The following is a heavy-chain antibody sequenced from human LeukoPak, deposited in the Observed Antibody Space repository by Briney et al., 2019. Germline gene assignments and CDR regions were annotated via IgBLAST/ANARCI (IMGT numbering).Heavy chain of an antibody. CDR1: GYTFTSYY. J-gene: IGHJ3*02. CDR3: AGASGSYYFSPLFAFDI. Sequence: ASVTVSCKASGYTFTSYYMHWVRQAPGQGLEWMGIINPSGGSTSYAQKFQGRVTMTRDTSTSTVYMELSSLRSEDTAVYYCAGASGSYYFSPLFAFDIWGQGTMVTVSS. D-gene: IGHD1-26*01. CDR2: INPSGGST. V-gene: IGHV1-46*01.